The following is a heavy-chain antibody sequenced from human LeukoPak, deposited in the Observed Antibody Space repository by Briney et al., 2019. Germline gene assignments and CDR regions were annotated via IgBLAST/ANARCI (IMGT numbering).Heavy chain of an antibody. V-gene: IGHV4-39*01. CDR3: ARRSTVAGRGRFDP. Sequence: PSETLSLTCIVSGASIRSSSYYWGWIRQSPGKGLEWIASVDHSGSTSENPSLKSRVTISVDTSKNQFSPKLTSVSAADTAVYYCARRSTVAGRGRFDPWGQGTLVTVSS. D-gene: IGHD6-19*01. J-gene: IGHJ5*02. CDR2: VDHSGST. CDR1: GASIRSSSYY.